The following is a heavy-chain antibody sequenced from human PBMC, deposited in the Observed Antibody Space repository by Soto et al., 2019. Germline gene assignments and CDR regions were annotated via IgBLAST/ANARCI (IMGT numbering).Heavy chain of an antibody. CDR2: IKSKIDGGTT. J-gene: IGHJ4*01. D-gene: IGHD3-9*01. V-gene: IGHV3-15*07. CDR1: GFTFSDAW. CDR3: TTDSLFTGQIVRMDN. Sequence: PGGSLRLSCAASGFTFSDAWINWVRQAPGKGLEWVGRIKSKIDGGTTDFAAPVKGRFAISRDDSRDMVYMEMYSLKTDDTAVYYCTTDSLFTGQIVRMDNCGHGTLVTVSS.